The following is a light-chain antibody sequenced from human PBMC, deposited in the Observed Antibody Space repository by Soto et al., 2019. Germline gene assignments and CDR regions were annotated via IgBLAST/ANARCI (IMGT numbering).Light chain of an antibody. CDR2: WAS. Sequence: DIVMTQSPDSLAVSVGERATINCKSSQSVLYSSNNKNYLAWYQQKAGQPPKVLIYWASTRESGVPDRFSGSGSGTDFTLTISSLQAEDVAVYYCQQYYSTPPTFGQGTKLEIK. J-gene: IGKJ2*01. CDR3: QQYYSTPPT. CDR1: QSVLYSSNNKNY. V-gene: IGKV4-1*01.